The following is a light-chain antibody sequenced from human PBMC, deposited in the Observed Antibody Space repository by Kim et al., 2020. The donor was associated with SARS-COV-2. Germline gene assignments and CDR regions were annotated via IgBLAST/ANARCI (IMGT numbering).Light chain of an antibody. CDR2: QDS. CDR1: KWGDKY. J-gene: IGLJ3*02. Sequence: SYELTQPPSVSVSPGQTASITCSGDKWGDKYACWYQQKPGQSPVLVIYQDSKRPSGIPERFSGSNSGNTATLTISGTQAMVEADYYCQAWDSTWVFGGGT. CDR3: QAWDSTWV. V-gene: IGLV3-1*01.